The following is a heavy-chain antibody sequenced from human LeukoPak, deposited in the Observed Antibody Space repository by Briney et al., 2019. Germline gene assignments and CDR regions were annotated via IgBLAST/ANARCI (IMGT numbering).Heavy chain of an antibody. D-gene: IGHD3-10*01. CDR3: ARDAPPGVRGVIRWFDP. V-gene: IGHV1-69*05. Sequence: SVKVSCKASGGTFSSYAISWVRQAPGQGLEWMGRIIPIFDTTNYAQNFQGRVRISTDESTSTAYMEVSSLRSEDTAVYYCARDAPPGVRGVIRWFDPWGQGTLVTVSS. CDR1: GGTFSSYA. J-gene: IGHJ5*02. CDR2: IIPIFDTT.